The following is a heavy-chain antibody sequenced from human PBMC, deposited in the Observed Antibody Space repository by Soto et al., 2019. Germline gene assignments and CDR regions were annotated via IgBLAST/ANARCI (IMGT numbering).Heavy chain of an antibody. D-gene: IGHD6-19*01. J-gene: IGHJ4*02. CDR1: GGSISSYY. CDR3: ARDFGYSSGWYFNFDY. Sequence: SETRSLTCTASGGSISSYYWSWIQQPPGKGLEWSGYIYYSGSTNYNPSLKSRFTISVATSKNQFSLQLRSVTAADTAVSSCARDFGYSSGWYFNFDYCGQGTLVTVSS. CDR2: IYYSGST. V-gene: IGHV4-59*01.